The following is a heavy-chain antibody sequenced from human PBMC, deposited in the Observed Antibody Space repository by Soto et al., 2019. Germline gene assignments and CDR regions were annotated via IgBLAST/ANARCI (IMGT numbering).Heavy chain of an antibody. Sequence: ASVKVSCKASGYTFTSYGISLVRQAPGQGLEWMGWISAYNGNTNYAQKLQGRVTMTTDTSTSTAYMELRSLRSDDTAVYYCAREYCSSTSCYVYRYYYYMDVWGKGTTVTVSS. CDR2: ISAYNGNT. CDR1: GYTFTSYG. J-gene: IGHJ6*03. D-gene: IGHD2-2*01. V-gene: IGHV1-18*01. CDR3: AREYCSSTSCYVYRYYYYMDV.